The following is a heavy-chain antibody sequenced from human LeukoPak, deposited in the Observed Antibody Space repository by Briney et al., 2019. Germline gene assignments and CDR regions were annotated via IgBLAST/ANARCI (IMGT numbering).Heavy chain of an antibody. V-gene: IGHV3-9*01. CDR2: ISWNSATI. Sequence: GGSLRLSCAASGFTFDNYAMHWVRQAPGQGLEWISGISWNSATIAYADSVKGRFTISRDNAKNSLYLQMNSLRAGDTALYYCAKDVGDYPSSCFDPWGQGTLVTVSS. J-gene: IGHJ5*02. D-gene: IGHD4-17*01. CDR3: AKDVGDYPSSCFDP. CDR1: GFTFDNYA.